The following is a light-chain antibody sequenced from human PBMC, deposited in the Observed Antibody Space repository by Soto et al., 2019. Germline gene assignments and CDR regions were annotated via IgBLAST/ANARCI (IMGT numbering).Light chain of an antibody. V-gene: IGKV3-15*01. CDR2: GAS. J-gene: IGKJ5*01. CDR1: QSVSST. Sequence: EIVMTQSPATLSVSPGERVTLSCRASQSVSSTLAWYQQQPGQAPRLLIYGASTRATGIPARFSGSGSATEFTLTISSLQSEDFAVYYCQQYYDWPSFTFGQGTRLETK. CDR3: QQYYDWPSFT.